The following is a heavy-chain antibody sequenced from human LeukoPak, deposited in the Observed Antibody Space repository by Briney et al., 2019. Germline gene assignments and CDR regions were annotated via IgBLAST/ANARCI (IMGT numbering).Heavy chain of an antibody. CDR2: ISYDGSNK. D-gene: IGHD3-9*01. CDR1: GFTFSSYG. CDR3: AKDLRYFDWLFPRYGMDV. J-gene: IGHJ6*02. Sequence: GRSLRLSCAASGFTFSSYGMHWVRQAPGKGLEWVAVISYDGSNKYYADSVKGRFTISRDNSKNTLYLQMNSLRAEDTAVYYCAKDLRYFDWLFPRYGMDVWGQGTTVTVSS. V-gene: IGHV3-30*18.